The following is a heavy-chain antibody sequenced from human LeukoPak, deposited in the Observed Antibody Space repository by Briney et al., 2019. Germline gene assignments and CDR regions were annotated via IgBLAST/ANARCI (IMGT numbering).Heavy chain of an antibody. V-gene: IGHV4-39*01. D-gene: IGHD6-19*01. CDR1: GGSISSSSYY. CDR3: ARQPVGRRNSSGWYYFDY. CDR2: IYYSGST. Sequence: SETLSLTCTVSGGSISSSSYYWGWIRQPPGKGLEWIGSIYYSGSTYYNPSLKSRVTISVDTSKNQFSLKLSSVTAADTAVYYCARQPVGRRNSSGWYYFDYWGQGTLVTVSS. J-gene: IGHJ4*02.